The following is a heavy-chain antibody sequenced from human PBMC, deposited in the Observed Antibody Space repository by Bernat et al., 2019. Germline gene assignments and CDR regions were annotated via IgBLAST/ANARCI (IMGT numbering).Heavy chain of an antibody. J-gene: IGHJ4*02. CDR2: IKRDGSGT. V-gene: IGHV3-7*04. D-gene: IGHD3-10*01. Sequence: EVQLVESGGGLVQPGGSLRLSCAASGFTFRNFWMTWVRQAPGKGLEWVANIKRDGSGTYYLDSVKGRFTISRDNAKNSLYLEMNSLRVEDTAVYYCARTEGLGDRGYYYDYWGQGTLVTVSS. CDR1: GFTFRNFW. CDR3: ARTEGLGDRGYYYDY.